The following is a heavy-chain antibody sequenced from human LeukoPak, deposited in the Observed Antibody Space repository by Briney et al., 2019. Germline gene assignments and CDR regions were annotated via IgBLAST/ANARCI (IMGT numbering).Heavy chain of an antibody. CDR3: ARGGKGYCSSTSCYFFITGTTAHFDY. V-gene: IGHV4-39*01. Sequence: PSETLSLTCTVSGGSIRSSYYYWGWIRQPPGKGLEWIGSIYDSGSTYYNPSLKSRVTISVDTSKNQFSLKLNSVTAADTAVYYCARGGKGYCSSTSCYFFITGTTAHFDYWGQGTLVTVSS. CDR2: IYDSGST. CDR1: GGSIRSSYYY. D-gene: IGHD2-2*01. J-gene: IGHJ4*02.